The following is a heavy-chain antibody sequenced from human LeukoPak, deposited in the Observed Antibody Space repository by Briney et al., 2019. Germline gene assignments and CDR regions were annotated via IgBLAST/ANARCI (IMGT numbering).Heavy chain of an antibody. J-gene: IGHJ4*02. Sequence: ASVKVSCKASGYSFTGYYIHWVRQAPGQGLEWMGWVNPDTGDTRYAQKFQGRVTMTRDTSISTAYLAVSSLRSDDTAVFFCARDKLAYGDYAFDYWGQGTLVTVSS. V-gene: IGHV1-2*02. CDR2: VNPDTGDT. CDR1: GYSFTGYY. D-gene: IGHD4-17*01. CDR3: ARDKLAYGDYAFDY.